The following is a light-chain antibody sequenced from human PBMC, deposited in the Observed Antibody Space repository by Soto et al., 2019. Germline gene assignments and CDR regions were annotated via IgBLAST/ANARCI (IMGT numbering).Light chain of an antibody. V-gene: IGKV3-11*01. CDR1: QNVNTY. CDR2: GAS. J-gene: IGKJ4*01. CDR3: QKRSNWPPLT. Sequence: EIVLTQSPATLSLSPGQRATLSCRASQNVNTYLAWYQQKPGQSPRLLVHGASNRAKGIPARFSGSGSATAFTITISRLEPEDFVVYYCQKRSNWPPLTFGGWTRVEIK.